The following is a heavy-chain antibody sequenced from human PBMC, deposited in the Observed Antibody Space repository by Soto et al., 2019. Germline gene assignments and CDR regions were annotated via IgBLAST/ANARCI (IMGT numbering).Heavy chain of an antibody. V-gene: IGHV4-30-4*01. D-gene: IGHD3-16*01. CDR3: ARDWGTTVAHDAFDI. CDR1: GASISTDDYF. J-gene: IGHJ3*02. Sequence: QVQLQQSGPGLVKPSQTLSLTCTVSGASISTDDYFWNWIRQSPGKGLEWIGFTYYRGTTYYNPSVKSRVTISQDMSKNQYSLKLTSVTAADTAVYYCARDWGTTVAHDAFDIWGQGTLVTVSS. CDR2: TYYRGTT.